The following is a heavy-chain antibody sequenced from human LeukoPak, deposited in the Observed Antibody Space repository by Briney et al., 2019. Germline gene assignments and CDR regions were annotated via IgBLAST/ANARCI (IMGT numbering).Heavy chain of an antibody. Sequence: PGGSLRLSCAASGFTFNTYNFNWVRQAPGKGLEWVSSISSSSGYIYYADSVKGRFTISRDNAKNSLYLQMNSLRDEDTAVYYCARGPYGAFDIWGQGTMATVSS. J-gene: IGHJ3*02. V-gene: IGHV3-21*01. CDR2: ISSSSGYI. D-gene: IGHD3-10*01. CDR1: GFTFNTYN. CDR3: ARGPYGAFDI.